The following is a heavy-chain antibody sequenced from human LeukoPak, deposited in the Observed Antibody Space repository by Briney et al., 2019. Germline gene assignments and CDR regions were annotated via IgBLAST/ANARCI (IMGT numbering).Heavy chain of an antibody. CDR3: AKDQSQ. CDR1: GFTFSTFW. J-gene: IGHJ4*02. CDR2: ISIDGNNK. Sequence: GGSLRLSCAASGFTFSTFWMSWVRRAPGKGLEWVAVISIDGNNKYYGDSVKGRFTISRDNSKNTLYLQINSLRPEDTAVYYCAKDQSQWGQGTLVIVSS. V-gene: IGHV3-30*18.